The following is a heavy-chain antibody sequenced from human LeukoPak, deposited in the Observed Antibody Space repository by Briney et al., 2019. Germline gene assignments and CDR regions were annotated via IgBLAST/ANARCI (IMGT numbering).Heavy chain of an antibody. J-gene: IGHJ4*02. V-gene: IGHV3-30-3*01. CDR3: ARDGDYYDSSGSFDY. CDR2: ISYDGSNK. Sequence: GGSLRLSCAASGFTFSSNAMNWVRQAPGKGLEWVAVISYDGSNKYYADSVKGRFTISRDNSKNTLYLQMNSLRAEDTAVYYCARDGDYYDSSGSFDYWGQGTLVTVSS. D-gene: IGHD3-22*01. CDR1: GFTFSSNA.